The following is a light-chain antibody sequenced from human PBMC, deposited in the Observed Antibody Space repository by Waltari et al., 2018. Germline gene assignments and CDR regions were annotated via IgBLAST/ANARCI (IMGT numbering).Light chain of an antibody. CDR3: QQSYSTPYT. V-gene: IGKV1-39*01. CDR1: QTISSY. J-gene: IGKJ2*01. Sequence: DIQMTQSPSSLSASVGDRVTITCRASQTISSYLNWYQQRPGKPPKLLIYFACSLQTGVPSRFSGSGSGTDFTLTINCLQPEDFATYYCQQSYSTPYTFGQGTTLEVK. CDR2: FAC.